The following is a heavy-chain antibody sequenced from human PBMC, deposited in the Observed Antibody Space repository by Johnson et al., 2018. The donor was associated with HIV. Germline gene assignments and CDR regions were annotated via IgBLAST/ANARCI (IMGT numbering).Heavy chain of an antibody. CDR1: GFTFSSYG. D-gene: IGHD5-24*01. Sequence: QVQLVESGGGVVQPGGSLRLSCAASGFTFSSYGMHWVRQAPGKGLEWVAFIRYDGSNTYDADPVRGRFTISRDNSKNTLYLQMNSLRVEDTAVYYCAKDWDRWLQPPGDAFDIRGRGTMVTVSS. CDR2: IRYDGSNT. CDR3: AKDWDRWLQPPGDAFDI. J-gene: IGHJ3*02. V-gene: IGHV3-30*02.